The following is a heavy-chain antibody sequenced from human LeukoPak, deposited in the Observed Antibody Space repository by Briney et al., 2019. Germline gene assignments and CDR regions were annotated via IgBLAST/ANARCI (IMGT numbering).Heavy chain of an antibody. CDR1: GGSFSGYY. V-gene: IGHV4-34*01. J-gene: IGHJ5*02. Sequence: MTSETLSLTCAVYGGSFSGYYWSWIRQPPGKGLEWIGEINHSGSTNYNPSLKSRVTISVDTSKNQFSLKLSSVTAADTAVYYCARTAIVLMAYARGGWFDPWGQGTLVTVSS. CDR2: INHSGST. D-gene: IGHD2-8*01. CDR3: ARTAIVLMAYARGGWFDP.